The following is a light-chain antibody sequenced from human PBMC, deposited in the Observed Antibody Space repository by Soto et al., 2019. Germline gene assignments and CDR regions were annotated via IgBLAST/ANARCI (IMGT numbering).Light chain of an antibody. V-gene: IGKV1-6*01. CDR1: QDIRNV. J-gene: IGKJ1*01. CDR2: AAS. Sequence: AIRMTQSPSSLAASVGDRVTITCRASQDIRNVLGWFQQKPGKAPKLLISAASFLQSGVPSRFSGSGSGTDFTLTISSLQPYYFAAYHRLQHSNSTRPFAEVTKAEI. CDR3: LQHSNSTRP.